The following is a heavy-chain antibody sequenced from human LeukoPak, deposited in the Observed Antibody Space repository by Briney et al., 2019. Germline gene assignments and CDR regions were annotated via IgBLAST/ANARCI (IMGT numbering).Heavy chain of an antibody. CDR1: GFTVSSNY. Sequence: PGRSLRLSCAASGFTVSSNYMSWVRQAPGKGLEWVSVIYSGGSTYYADSVKGRFTISRDNSKNTLYLQMNSLRAEDTAVYYCAREEIAVAGTEDWGQGTLVTISS. D-gene: IGHD6-19*01. CDR2: IYSGGST. V-gene: IGHV3-66*01. CDR3: AREEIAVAGTED. J-gene: IGHJ4*02.